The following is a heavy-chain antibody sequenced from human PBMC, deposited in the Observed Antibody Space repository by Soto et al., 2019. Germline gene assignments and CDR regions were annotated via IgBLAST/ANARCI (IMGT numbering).Heavy chain of an antibody. CDR3: TRSEYDPIFDY. V-gene: IGHV1-46*03. J-gene: IGHJ4*02. Sequence: ASVKVSCKASGYTFTSYWMHWVRQAPGQGLEWMGIINATAGTTNYAQKFQGRVTMTRDTSTSTVYMDLSSLRSEDTAVYYCTRSEYDPIFDYWGQGTLVTVSS. D-gene: IGHD3-16*01. CDR1: GYTFTSYW. CDR2: INATAGTT.